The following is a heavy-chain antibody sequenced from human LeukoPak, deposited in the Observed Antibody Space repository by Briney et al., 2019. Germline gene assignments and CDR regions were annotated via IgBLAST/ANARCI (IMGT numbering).Heavy chain of an antibody. CDR3: ARRGSPPVDFDY. Sequence: KHGESLKISCKGSGSSFNTYWIAGVRQPPGKGLEGMGIIYPGDSDTKYSPSFEGQVTISADKSVSTAYLQWSSLEASDTAMYYCARRGSPPVDFDYWGQGTLVTVSS. J-gene: IGHJ4*02. V-gene: IGHV5-51*01. CDR1: GSSFNTYW. CDR2: IYPGDSDT.